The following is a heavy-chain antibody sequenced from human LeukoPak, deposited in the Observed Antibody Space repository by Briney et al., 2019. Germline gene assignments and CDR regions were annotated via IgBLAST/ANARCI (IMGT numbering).Heavy chain of an antibody. Sequence: RPGGPLRLSCAASGFTFSSYEMNWVRQAPGKGLEWVSGINWNGGSTGYADSVKGRFTISRDNAKNSLYLQMNSLRAEDTALYYCARTRGYMDVWGKGTTVTVSS. CDR3: ARTRGYMDV. CDR1: GFTFSSYE. D-gene: IGHD1-26*01. J-gene: IGHJ6*03. V-gene: IGHV3-20*04. CDR2: INWNGGST.